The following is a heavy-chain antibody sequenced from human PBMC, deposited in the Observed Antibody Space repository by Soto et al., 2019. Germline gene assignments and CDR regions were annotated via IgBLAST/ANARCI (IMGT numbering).Heavy chain of an antibody. J-gene: IGHJ6*02. D-gene: IGHD2-21*02. CDR1: GGSISYEYYH. Sequence: QEELQQSGPGLVKPSQTLSLTCTVSGGSISYEYYHWTWIRQSPGKGLEWIGYIHYSGSIIYNPSFKNRVTRSVDTSKNQFSLQLSSVTAADTAVYFCAREDDGGDRDYYGLDVWGQGTTVTVSS. V-gene: IGHV4-30-4*08. CDR3: AREDDGGDRDYYGLDV. CDR2: IHYSGSI.